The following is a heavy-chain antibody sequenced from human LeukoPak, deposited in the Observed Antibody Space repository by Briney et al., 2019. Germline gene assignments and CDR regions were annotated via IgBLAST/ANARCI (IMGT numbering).Heavy chain of an antibody. CDR1: GFTFSSLA. CDR2: IRSNGDTT. CDR3: AKGQELDDGVFDS. J-gene: IGHJ4*02. Sequence: GSLRLSCTASGFTFSSLAMTWVRQAPGKGLEWVSTIRSNGDTTYNADSVKGRFTISRDNSKNTLYLELNSLRVEDTATFYCAKGQELDDGVFDSWGQGTMVTVSS. V-gene: IGHV3-23*01. D-gene: IGHD1-1*01.